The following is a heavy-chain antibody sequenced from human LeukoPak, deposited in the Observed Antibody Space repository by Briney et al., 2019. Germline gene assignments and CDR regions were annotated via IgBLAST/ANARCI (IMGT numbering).Heavy chain of an antibody. D-gene: IGHD3-10*01. CDR2: IYYTGST. Sequence: SETLSLTCTVSGGSISSSSYYWGWIRQPPGKGLEWIGSIYYTGSTNYNPNLKSRVTISGDTSKNQFSLRLNSVTAADTAVYYCVYSGMALSLIFDYWGQGALVTVSS. J-gene: IGHJ4*02. CDR3: VYSGMALSLIFDY. CDR1: GGSISSSSYY. V-gene: IGHV4-39*07.